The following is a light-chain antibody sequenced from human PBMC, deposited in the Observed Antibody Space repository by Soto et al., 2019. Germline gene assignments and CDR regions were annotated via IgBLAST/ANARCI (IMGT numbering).Light chain of an antibody. CDR2: EAS. CDR1: QSVRGNY. V-gene: IGKV3-20*01. Sequence: EIVMTQSPATLSLSPGERATFSCRASQSVRGNYIAWYQQKPGQAPRVLIFEASKRATGTPDRFSGSGSGTDFTLTISGLEPEDSAVYYCQQFGGSPMYTFGPGTRLEIK. CDR3: QQFGGSPMYT. J-gene: IGKJ5*01.